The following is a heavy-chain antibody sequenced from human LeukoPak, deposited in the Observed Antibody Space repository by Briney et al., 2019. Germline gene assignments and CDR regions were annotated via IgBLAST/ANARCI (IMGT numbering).Heavy chain of an antibody. CDR2: INQDGSKK. Sequence: GGSLRLSCVASRFTFSNYWMSWVPQAPGKGLEWVANINQDGSKKVYADSMKSRFTISRDNAKESLYLQLNSLRADDTAVYYCAKWGPHCVGDYCPALDSWGQGTLVTVSS. CDR1: RFTFSNYW. J-gene: IGHJ4*02. V-gene: IGHV3-7*01. CDR3: AKWGPHCVGDYCPALDS. D-gene: IGHD2-21*02.